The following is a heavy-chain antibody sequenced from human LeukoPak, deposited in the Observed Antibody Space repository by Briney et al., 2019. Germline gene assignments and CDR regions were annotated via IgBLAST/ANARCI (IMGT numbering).Heavy chain of an antibody. Sequence: PGGSLRLSCAASGFTVSSNYMGWVRQAPGKGLEWVSVIYSGGSTYYADSVKGRFTISRDNSKNTLYLQMNSLRAEDTAVYYCARDPGGVDDAFDIWGQGTMVTVSS. D-gene: IGHD3-10*01. J-gene: IGHJ3*02. CDR2: IYSGGST. V-gene: IGHV3-66*02. CDR3: ARDPGGVDDAFDI. CDR1: GFTVSSNY.